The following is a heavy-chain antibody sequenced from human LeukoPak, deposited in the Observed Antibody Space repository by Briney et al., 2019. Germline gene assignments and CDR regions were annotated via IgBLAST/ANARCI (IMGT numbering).Heavy chain of an antibody. V-gene: IGHV3-73*01. CDR3: TRVGATQFDY. J-gene: IGHJ4*02. D-gene: IGHD1-26*01. CDR1: GFTFSTYA. Sequence: PGRSLRLSCAASGFTFSTYAMHWVRQASGKGLEWVGRIRSKANSYATAYAASVKGRFTISRDDSKNTAYLQMNSLKTEDTAVYYCTRVGATQFDYWGQGTLVTVSS. CDR2: IRSKANSYAT.